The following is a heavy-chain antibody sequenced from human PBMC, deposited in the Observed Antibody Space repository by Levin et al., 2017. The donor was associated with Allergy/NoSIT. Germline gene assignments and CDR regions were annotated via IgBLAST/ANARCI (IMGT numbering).Heavy chain of an antibody. D-gene: IGHD6-19*01. Sequence: RTGGSLRLSCAASGFTFDDYTMHWVRQAPGKGLEWVSLITWDGDSTYYADSVKGRFTISRDNSKNSLYLQLNSLETEDTALYYCAKDGHSGWYDYWGQGTLVTVSS. CDR3: AKDGHSGWYDY. J-gene: IGHJ4*02. CDR1: GFTFDDYT. V-gene: IGHV3-43*01. CDR2: ITWDGDST.